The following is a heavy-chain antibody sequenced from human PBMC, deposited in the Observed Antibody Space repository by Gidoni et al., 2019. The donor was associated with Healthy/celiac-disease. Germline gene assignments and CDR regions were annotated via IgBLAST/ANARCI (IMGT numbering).Heavy chain of an antibody. D-gene: IGHD2-2*01. CDR2: INHSGST. J-gene: IGHJ5*02. V-gene: IGHV4-34*01. Sequence: QVQLQQWGAGLLKPSETLSLTCAVYGGSFSGYYWSWIRQPPGKGLEWIGEINHSGSTNYNPSLKSRVTISVDTSKNQFSLKLSSVTDADTAVYYYARGRDIVVVPAARRFDPWGQGTLVTVSS. CDR3: ARGRDIVVVPAARRFDP. CDR1: GGSFSGYY.